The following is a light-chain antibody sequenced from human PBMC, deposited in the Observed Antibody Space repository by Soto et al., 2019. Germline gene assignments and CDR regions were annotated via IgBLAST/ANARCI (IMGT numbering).Light chain of an antibody. CDR1: ESVSSY. Sequence: DMVMTQSPAALSLSPGESATLACRASESVSSYLAWYQQKPGQAPRLLIYDASNRATGIPARFSGSGSGTDFTLTISSLEPEDFAVYYCQQRSNWPLTFGGGTKVDI. J-gene: IGKJ4*01. CDR3: QQRSNWPLT. CDR2: DAS. V-gene: IGKV3-11*01.